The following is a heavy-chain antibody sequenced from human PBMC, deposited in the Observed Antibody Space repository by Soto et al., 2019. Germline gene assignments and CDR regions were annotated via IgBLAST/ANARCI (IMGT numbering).Heavy chain of an antibody. D-gene: IGHD3-10*01. CDR2: INHSGST. CDR3: ATPNPGFRDVFDV. CDR1: GGSFSGYY. V-gene: IGHV4-34*01. Sequence: KLSETLSLTCAVYGGSFSGYYWSWIRQPPGKGLEWIGEINHSGSTNYNPSLKSRVTISVDTAKNQFSLKLSSVTAADTAVYYCATPNPGFRDVFDVWGQGKMVTVSS. J-gene: IGHJ3*01.